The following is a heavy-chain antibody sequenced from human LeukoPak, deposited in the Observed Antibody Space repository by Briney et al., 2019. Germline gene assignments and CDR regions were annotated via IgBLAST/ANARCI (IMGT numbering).Heavy chain of an antibody. D-gene: IGHD3-9*01. CDR1: GFTFSSYA. V-gene: IGHV3-23*01. CDR2: ISGSGGST. J-gene: IGHJ4*02. CDR3: VAYYDILTGYKY. Sequence: SGGSLRLSCAASGFTFSSYAMSWVRQAPGKGLEWVSAISGSGGSTYYADSVKGRFTISRDNSKNTLYLQMNSLRAEDTAVYYCVAYYDILTGYKYWGQGTLVTVSS.